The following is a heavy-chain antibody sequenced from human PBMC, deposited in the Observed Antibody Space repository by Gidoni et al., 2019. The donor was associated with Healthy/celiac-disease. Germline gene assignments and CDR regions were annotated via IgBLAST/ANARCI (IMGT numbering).Heavy chain of an antibody. D-gene: IGHD1-7*01. J-gene: IGHJ6*02. CDR2: INWNGGSI. CDR1: GLTFDDSG. CDR3: ARERGGTGTTSPFSPSYGMDV. Sequence: EVQLVESGGGVVRPGGSLSLSCAASGLTFDDSGMSWVRQAPGKGLEWVSGINWNGGSIGYADSVKGRFTISRDNAKNSLYLQMNSLRAEDTALYHCARERGGTGTTSPFSPSYGMDVWGQGTTVTVSS. V-gene: IGHV3-20*01.